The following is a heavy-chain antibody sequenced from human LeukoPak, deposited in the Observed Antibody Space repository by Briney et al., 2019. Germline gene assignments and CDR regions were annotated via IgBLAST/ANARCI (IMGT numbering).Heavy chain of an antibody. CDR2: IIPIFGTA. D-gene: IGHD4-23*01. CDR3: ASHGGSYYYYGMDV. CDR1: GYTFTSYD. V-gene: IGHV1-69*13. J-gene: IGHJ6*02. Sequence: ASVKVSCKASGYTFTSYDINWVRQAPGQGLEWMGGIIPIFGTANYAQKFQGRVTITADESTSTAHMELSSLRSEDTAVYYCASHGGSYYYYGMDVWGQGTTVTVSS.